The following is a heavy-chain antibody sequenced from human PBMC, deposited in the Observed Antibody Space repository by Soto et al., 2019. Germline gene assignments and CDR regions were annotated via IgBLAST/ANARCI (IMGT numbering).Heavy chain of an antibody. CDR1: GFTFSNAW. D-gene: IGHD1-26*01. V-gene: IGHV3-15*07. J-gene: IGHJ4*02. CDR2: VKSKTDGGTT. CDR3: PPLSPPPVVGPVAYYFDS. Sequence: EVQLVESGGGLVKPGGSLRLSCAASGFTFSNAWMHWVRQAPGKGLEWVGRVKSKTDGGTTDYAAPVKGRFTVSRDDSRDLFYLQMNSLKTEDTAFFYCPPLSPPPVVGPVAYYFDSGAQGPLVPAPS.